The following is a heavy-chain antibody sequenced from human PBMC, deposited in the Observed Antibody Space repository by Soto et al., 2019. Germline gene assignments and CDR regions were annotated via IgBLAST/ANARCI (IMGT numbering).Heavy chain of an antibody. CDR2: ISSSSSTI. D-gene: IGHD3-3*01. Sequence: EVQLVESGGGLVQPGGSLRLSCAASGFTFSSYSMNWVRQAPGKGLEWVSYISSSSSTIYYADSVKGRFTISRDNVKNSLYLQMNSLRDEDTAVYYCARDRSYYDFWSGYYSDYWGQGTLVTVSS. J-gene: IGHJ4*02. V-gene: IGHV3-48*02. CDR3: ARDRSYYDFWSGYYSDY. CDR1: GFTFSSYS.